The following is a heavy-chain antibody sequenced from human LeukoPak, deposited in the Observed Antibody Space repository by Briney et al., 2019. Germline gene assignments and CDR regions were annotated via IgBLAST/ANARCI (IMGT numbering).Heavy chain of an antibody. CDR3: ARDAVVVTAMAGYYFDY. D-gene: IGHD2-21*02. Sequence: GGSLRLSCTASGFTFTTYWMSWVRHPPGKGLEWVANIKQDGSEKYYVDSVKGRFTISRDNAKNSLYLQMNSLRAEDTAVYYCARDAVVVTAMAGYYFDYWGQGTLVTVSS. V-gene: IGHV3-7*01. CDR1: GFTFTTYW. CDR2: IKQDGSEK. J-gene: IGHJ4*02.